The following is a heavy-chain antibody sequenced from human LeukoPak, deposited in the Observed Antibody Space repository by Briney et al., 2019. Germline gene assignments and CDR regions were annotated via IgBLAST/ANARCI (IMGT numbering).Heavy chain of an antibody. V-gene: IGHV1-18*01. D-gene: IGHD1-26*01. CDR1: GYTFTSYG. CDR2: ISAYNGNT. Sequence: GASVKVSCKASGYTFTSYGISWVRQAPGQGVEWMGWISAYNGNTNYAQKLQGRVTMTTDTSTSTAYMELRSLRSDDTAVYYCAGGIVGAPYDAFDIWGQGTMVTVSS. CDR3: AGGIVGAPYDAFDI. J-gene: IGHJ3*02.